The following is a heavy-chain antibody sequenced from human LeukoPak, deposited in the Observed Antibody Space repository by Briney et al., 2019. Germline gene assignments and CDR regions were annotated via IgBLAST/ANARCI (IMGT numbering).Heavy chain of an antibody. Sequence: GGSLRHSCTASGFTFSNYWMHWVRQTPGKGLVWVSRIRGDGGDINYADSVKGRFTVSRDNAKNTLYLQMNNLRAEDTAVYYCARDLILGSGSCDYWGQGALATVSS. CDR2: IRGDGGDI. J-gene: IGHJ4*02. CDR1: GFTFSNYW. D-gene: IGHD3-10*01. V-gene: IGHV3-74*01. CDR3: ARDLILGSGSCDY.